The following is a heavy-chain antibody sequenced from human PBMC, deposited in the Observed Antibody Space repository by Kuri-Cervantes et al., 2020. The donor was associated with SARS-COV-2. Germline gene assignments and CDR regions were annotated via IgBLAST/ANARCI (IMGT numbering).Heavy chain of an antibody. CDR1: GYSISSGYY. CDR3: ALRREQLGAFDY. CDR2: IYHSGST. J-gene: IGHJ4*02. D-gene: IGHD6-6*01. V-gene: IGHV4-38-2*01. Sequence: SETLSLTCAVSGYSISSGYYWGWIRQPPGKGLEWIGSIYHSGSTYYNPSLKSRVTISVDTSKNQFSLKLSSVTAADTAVYYCALRREQLGAFDYWGQGTLVTVSS.